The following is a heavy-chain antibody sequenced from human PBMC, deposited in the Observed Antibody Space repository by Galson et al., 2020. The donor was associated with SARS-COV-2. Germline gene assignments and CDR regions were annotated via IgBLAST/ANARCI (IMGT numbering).Heavy chain of an antibody. CDR1: GDSISNYY. Sequence: SETLSLTCTVSGDSISNYYWSWIRQPPGKGLEWIGYVYYTGGTNYNPSLRSRVTMSVDTSKNHFSLKLSSVTAADTAVYYCARYCSANNCFSFGRWGQGTLVTVSS. D-gene: IGHD2-15*01. CDR2: VYYTGGT. CDR3: ARYCSANNCFSFGR. V-gene: IGHV4-59*01. J-gene: IGHJ4*02.